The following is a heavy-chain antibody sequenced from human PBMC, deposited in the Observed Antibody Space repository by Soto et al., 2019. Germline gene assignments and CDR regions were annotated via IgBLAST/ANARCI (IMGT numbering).Heavy chain of an antibody. J-gene: IGHJ5*02. CDR2: IIPIFDTA. Sequence: SMKVSCKASARTFSTYAISWVRQAPGQGLEKMREIIPIFDTANYAQKFQGRVTITADESTSTAYMELSSLRSEDTAVYYCARVLFGATKYCGGDCPSAAPFDPWGQGTPVTVSS. CDR3: ARVLFGATKYCGGDCPSAAPFDP. D-gene: IGHD2-21*02. V-gene: IGHV1-69*13. CDR1: ARTFSTYA.